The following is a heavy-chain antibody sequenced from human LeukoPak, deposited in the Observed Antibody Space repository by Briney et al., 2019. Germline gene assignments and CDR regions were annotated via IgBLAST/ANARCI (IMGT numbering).Heavy chain of an antibody. CDR2: IRSKANSYAT. CDR3: TTRKTTFDY. V-gene: IGHV3-73*01. Sequence: PGGSLRLSCAASGFTFSGSAMHWVRQASGKGLEWVGRIRSKANSYATAYAASVKGRFTISRDDSKNTAYLQMNSLKTEDTAVYYCTTRKTTFDYWGQGTLVTVSS. CDR1: GFTFSGSA. J-gene: IGHJ4*02. D-gene: IGHD4-11*01.